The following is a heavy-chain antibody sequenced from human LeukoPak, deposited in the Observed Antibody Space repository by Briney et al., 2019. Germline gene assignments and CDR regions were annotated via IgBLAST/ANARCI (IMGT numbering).Heavy chain of an antibody. CDR1: GFTFSSYA. V-gene: IGHV4-34*01. CDR2: INHSGSA. D-gene: IGHD4-17*01. CDR3: ARGQGTVTTH. Sequence: GSLRLSCAASGFTFSSYAMSWVRQPPGKGLEWIGEINHSGSANYNPSLKSRVTISLDTSKNQFSLNLSSVTAADTAVYYCARGQGTVTTHWGQGTLVTVSS. J-gene: IGHJ4*02.